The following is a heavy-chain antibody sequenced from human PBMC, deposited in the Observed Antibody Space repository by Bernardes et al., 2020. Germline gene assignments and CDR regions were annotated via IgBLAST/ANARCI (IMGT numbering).Heavy chain of an antibody. J-gene: IGHJ4*02. CDR3: TTDRSILTVTTLSLGDHDFDY. D-gene: IGHD4-17*01. V-gene: IGHV3-15*01. Sequence: GGSLRLSCAASGFTFSNAWMSWVRQAPGKGLEWVGRIKSKTDGGTTDYAAPVKGRFTISRDDSKNTLYLQMNSLKTEDTAVYYCTTDRSILTVTTLSLGDHDFDYWGQGTLVTVSS. CDR1: GFTFSNAW. CDR2: IKSKTDGGTT.